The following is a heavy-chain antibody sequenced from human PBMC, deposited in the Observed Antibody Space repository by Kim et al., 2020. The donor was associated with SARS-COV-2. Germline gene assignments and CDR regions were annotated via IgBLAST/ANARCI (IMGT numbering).Heavy chain of an antibody. CDR2: ISGSGGST. J-gene: IGHJ4*02. Sequence: GGSLRLSCAASGFTFSSYAMSWVRQAPGKGLEWVSAISGSGGSTYYADSVKGRFTISRDNSKNTLYLQMNSLRAEDTAVYYCAKDAPGYSSGWYSGDYFDYWGQGTLVTVSS. V-gene: IGHV3-23*01. CDR1: GFTFSSYA. CDR3: AKDAPGYSSGWYSGDYFDY. D-gene: IGHD6-19*01.